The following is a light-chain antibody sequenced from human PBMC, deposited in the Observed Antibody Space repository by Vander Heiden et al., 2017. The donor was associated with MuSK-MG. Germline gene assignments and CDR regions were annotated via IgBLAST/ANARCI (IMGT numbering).Light chain of an antibody. Sequence: PGERATLSCGASQSVRSSSLAWYQQKPGLAPRLLIYDASGRATGIPDRFSGSGSGTDFTLTISRLEPEDFAVYYCQQDGSSPWTFGQGTKVEIK. V-gene: IGKV3D-20*01. CDR2: DAS. J-gene: IGKJ1*01. CDR3: QQDGSSPWT. CDR1: QSVRSSS.